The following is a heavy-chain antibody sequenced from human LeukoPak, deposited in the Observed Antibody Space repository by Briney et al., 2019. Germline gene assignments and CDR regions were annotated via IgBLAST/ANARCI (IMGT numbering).Heavy chain of an antibody. Sequence: SQTLSLTCTVSGGSISSGSYYWSWIRQPAGKGLEWIGRICTSGSTNCNPSLKSRVTISVDTSKNQFSLKLSSVTAADAAVYYCARAYVSRAAAGTFDYWGQGTLVTVSS. CDR2: ICTSGST. CDR3: ARAYVSRAAAGTFDY. CDR1: GGSISSGSYY. J-gene: IGHJ4*02. D-gene: IGHD6-13*01. V-gene: IGHV4-61*02.